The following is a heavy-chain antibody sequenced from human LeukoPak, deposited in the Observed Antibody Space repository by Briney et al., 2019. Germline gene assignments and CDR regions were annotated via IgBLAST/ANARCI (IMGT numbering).Heavy chain of an antibody. CDR2: INSDGSST. V-gene: IGHV3-74*03. CDR1: GFTVSSNY. J-gene: IGHJ6*02. Sequence: GGSLRLSCAASGFTVSSNYMSWVRQAPGKGLVWVSGINSDGSSTTYADSVKGRFTISRDNAKNTLYLRMNNLRAEDTAVYYCARGRYYGMDVWGQGTTVTVSS. CDR3: ARGRYYGMDV.